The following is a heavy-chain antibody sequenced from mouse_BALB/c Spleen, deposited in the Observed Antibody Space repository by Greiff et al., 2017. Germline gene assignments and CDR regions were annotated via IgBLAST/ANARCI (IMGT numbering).Heavy chain of an antibody. CDR3: AGSLYDAMDY. Sequence: VQLQQSGAELVKPGASVKLSCTASGFNIKDTYMHWVKQRPEQGLEWIGRIDPANGNTKYDPKFQGKATITADTSSNTAYLQLSSLTSEDTAVYYCAGSLYDAMDYWGQGTSVTVSS. V-gene: IGHV14-3*02. CDR2: IDPANGNT. J-gene: IGHJ4*01. CDR1: GFNIKDTY.